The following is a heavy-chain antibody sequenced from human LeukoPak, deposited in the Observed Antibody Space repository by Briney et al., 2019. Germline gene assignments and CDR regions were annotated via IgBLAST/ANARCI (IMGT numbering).Heavy chain of an antibody. J-gene: IGHJ4*02. Sequence: GASVKVSCKASGYTFTSHGISWLRQAPGQGLEWLGWISAYNGNTKIAQKLQGRVTMTTDTSTSTAYMELRSLRSDDTAVYYCAKADSVSIAVAGLSYFDYWGQGTLVTVSS. CDR1: GYTFTSHG. D-gene: IGHD6-19*01. CDR2: ISAYNGNT. V-gene: IGHV1-18*01. CDR3: AKADSVSIAVAGLSYFDY.